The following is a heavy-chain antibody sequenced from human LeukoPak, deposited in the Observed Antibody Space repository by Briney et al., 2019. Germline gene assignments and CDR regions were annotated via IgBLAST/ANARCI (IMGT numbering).Heavy chain of an antibody. J-gene: IGHJ4*02. D-gene: IGHD6-19*01. V-gene: IGHV3-23*01. Sequence: TGGSLRLSCAASGFTFSSYSMNWVRQAPGRGLEWVSAVSDSGSGTYYADSVKGRFTISRDNSKNTLYLQMTSLRAEDTALYYCAKGKGSSGWYDWGQGTLVTVSS. CDR3: AKGKGSSGWYD. CDR2: VSDSGSGT. CDR1: GFTFSSYS.